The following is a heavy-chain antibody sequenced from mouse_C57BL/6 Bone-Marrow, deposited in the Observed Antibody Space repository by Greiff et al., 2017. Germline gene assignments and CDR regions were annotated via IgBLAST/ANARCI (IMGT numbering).Heavy chain of an antibody. CDR1: GYTFTSYW. D-gene: IGHD1-1*01. Sequence: VQLQQPGTELVKPGASVKLSCKASGYTFTSYWMHWVKQRPGQGLEWIGNINPSNGGTNYNEKFKSKATLTVDKSSSTAYMQLSSLTSEDSAVYYCARYGSSWGAWLAYWGQGTLVTVSA. CDR2: INPSNGGT. J-gene: IGHJ3*01. V-gene: IGHV1-53*01. CDR3: ARYGSSWGAWLAY.